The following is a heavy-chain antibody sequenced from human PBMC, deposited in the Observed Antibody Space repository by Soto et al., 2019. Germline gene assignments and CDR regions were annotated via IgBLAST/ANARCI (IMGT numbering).Heavy chain of an antibody. D-gene: IGHD1-1*01. J-gene: IGHJ6*02. V-gene: IGHV3-11*01. CDR2: SSNRDRST. CDR3: ARAWKIEKFAVIRMSKGLDV. Sequence: QVQLVESGGGLVKAGGSLRLSCAASGFIFSDYYMTWIRQAPGKGLEWLSCSSNRDRSTYYADSVKDRFVVSKDNAKNLVYLQMNSLRAEDTAVYFCARAWKIEKFAVIRMSKGLDVWGQGTTVTVSS. CDR1: GFIFSDYY.